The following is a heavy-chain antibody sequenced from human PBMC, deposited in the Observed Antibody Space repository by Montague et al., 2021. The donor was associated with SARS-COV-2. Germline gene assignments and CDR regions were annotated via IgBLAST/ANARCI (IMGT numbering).Heavy chain of an antibody. CDR3: ARLRRSDGYSYWFGP. CDR2: IYYGGST. CDR1: GGSISSYY. J-gene: IGHJ5*02. D-gene: IGHD5-24*01. Sequence: SETLSLTCTVSGGSISSYYWSWIRQPPAKGLEWIGYIYYGGSTNYSPSSKGRVIMSVDTSNNQFSLRLTSVTAADTAVYYCARLRRSDGYSYWFGPWGQGTLVTVSS. V-gene: IGHV4-59*08.